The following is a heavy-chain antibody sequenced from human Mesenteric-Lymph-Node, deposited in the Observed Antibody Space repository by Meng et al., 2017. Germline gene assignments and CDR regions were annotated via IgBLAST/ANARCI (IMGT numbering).Heavy chain of an antibody. CDR3: ARDTYDYVWGSSAFDI. J-gene: IGHJ3*02. CDR1: GFTFSSYA. D-gene: IGHD3-16*01. CDR2: ISYDGSNK. Sequence: GESLKISCAAPGFTFSSYAMHWVRQAPGKGLEWVAVISYDGSNKYYADSVKGRFTISRDNSKNTLYLQMNSLRAEDTAVYYCARDTYDYVWGSSAFDIWGQGTMVTVSS. V-gene: IGHV3-30*04.